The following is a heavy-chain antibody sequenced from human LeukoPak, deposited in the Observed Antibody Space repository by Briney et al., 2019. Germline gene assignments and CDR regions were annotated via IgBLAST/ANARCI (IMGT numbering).Heavy chain of an antibody. D-gene: IGHD2-15*01. CDR1: GFTFSSST. CDR3: AKQLGYCSDGSCYFPY. V-gene: IGHV3-23*01. J-gene: IGHJ4*02. CDR2: ISNNGGYT. Sequence: GGSLRLSCAASGFTFSSSTMSWVRQAPGKGLEWVSAISNNGGYTYYADSVQGRFTISRDNSKSTLCLQMNSLRAEDTAVYYCAKQLGYCSDGSCYFPYWGQGTLVTVSS.